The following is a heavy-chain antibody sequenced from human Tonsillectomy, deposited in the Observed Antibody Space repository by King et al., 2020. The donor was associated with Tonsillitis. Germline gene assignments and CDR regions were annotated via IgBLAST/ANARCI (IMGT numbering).Heavy chain of an antibody. Sequence: QLQESGSGLVKPSQTLSLTCAVSGGSISSGGYSWSWIRQPPGKGLEWIGYLYHSGSTYYNPSLKSRVTISVDRSKNQFSLKLSSVTAADTAVYYCARVMVRGVIRAWFDPWGQGTLVTVSS. CDR3: ARVMVRGVIRAWFDP. J-gene: IGHJ5*02. D-gene: IGHD3-10*01. V-gene: IGHV4-30-2*01. CDR2: LYHSGST. CDR1: GGSISSGGYS.